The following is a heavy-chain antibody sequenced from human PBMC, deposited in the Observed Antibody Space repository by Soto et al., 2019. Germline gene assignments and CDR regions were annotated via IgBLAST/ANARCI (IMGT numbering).Heavy chain of an antibody. CDR3: ARLGTIVSAHYYSGMDA. CDR2: ISAYNGNT. V-gene: IGHV1-18*01. CDR1: CYTFTICG. Sequence: GSVKISCQSSCYTFTICGISRVRQAPGEGLEWMGWISAYNGNTNYAQKLQGRVTMTTDTSTSTAYMDLRSLRSDDTAVYYCARLGTIVSAHYYSGMDAWGQGTRSPSP. D-gene: IGHD3-10*01. J-gene: IGHJ6*02.